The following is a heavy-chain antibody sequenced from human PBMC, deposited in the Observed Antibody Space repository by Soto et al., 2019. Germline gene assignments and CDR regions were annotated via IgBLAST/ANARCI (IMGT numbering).Heavy chain of an antibody. D-gene: IGHD2-15*01. V-gene: IGHV3-15*07. J-gene: IGHJ3*02. Sequence: EVQLVESGGGLVKPGGSLRLSCAASGFTFSNAWMNWVRQAPGKGLEWVGRIKSKTDGGTTDYAAPVKGRFTISRDDSKNTLYLQMNSLKTEDTAVYYCTTDSVVVVAATSDAFDIWGQGTMVTVSS. CDR1: GFTFSNAW. CDR3: TTDSVVVVAATSDAFDI. CDR2: IKSKTDGGTT.